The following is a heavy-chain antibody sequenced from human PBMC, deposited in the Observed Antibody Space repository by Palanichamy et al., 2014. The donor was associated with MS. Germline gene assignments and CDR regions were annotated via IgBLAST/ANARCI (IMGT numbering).Heavy chain of an antibody. CDR3: ARDLDDYGDAIDY. V-gene: IGHV4-39*07. J-gene: IGHJ4*02. Sequence: QLQLQESGPGLVKPSETLSLTCTVSGGSISSSSYYWGWIRQPPGKGLEWIGSIYYSGSTYYNPSLKSRVTISVDTSKNQFSLKLSSVTAADTAVYYCARDLDDYGDAIDYWGQGTLVTVSS. CDR2: IYYSGST. D-gene: IGHD4-17*01. CDR1: GGSISSSSYY.